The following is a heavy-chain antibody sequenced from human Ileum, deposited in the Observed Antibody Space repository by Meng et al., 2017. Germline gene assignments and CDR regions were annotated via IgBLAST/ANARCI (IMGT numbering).Heavy chain of an antibody. V-gene: IGHV4-61*01. CDR1: GGSVSSGSYY. D-gene: IGHD6-6*01. Sequence: QGPPQESAPRLVRPSETLSLACTVSGGSVSSGSYYWSWIRQPPGKGLEWIGHIYYSGSTNYNPSLKSRVTISVDMSKNQFSLKLNSVTAADTAIYFCARSSTSPASYFFDYWGQGTLVTGSS. CDR2: IYYSGST. CDR3: ARSSTSPASYFFDY. J-gene: IGHJ4*02.